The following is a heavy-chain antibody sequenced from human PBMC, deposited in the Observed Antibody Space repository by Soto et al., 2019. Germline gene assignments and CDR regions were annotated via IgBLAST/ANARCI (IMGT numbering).Heavy chain of an antibody. CDR1: GGTLSSYA. CDR2: IIPIFGTA. J-gene: IGHJ6*02. D-gene: IGHD2-2*01. V-gene: IGHV1-69*13. CDR3: ARERYCISTSCYEDYYYGMDV. Sequence: SVKVSCKASGGTLSSYAIGWVRQAHGQGLEWMGGIIPIFGTANYAQKFQGRVTITADESTSTAYMELSSLRSEDTAVYYCARERYCISTSCYEDYYYGMDVWGQGTTVTVSS.